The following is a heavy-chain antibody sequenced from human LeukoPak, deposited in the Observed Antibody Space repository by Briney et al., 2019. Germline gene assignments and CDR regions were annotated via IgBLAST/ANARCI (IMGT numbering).Heavy chain of an antibody. V-gene: IGHV1-18*01. CDR1: GYTFTSYG. CDR3: AASRRYFDWLFDY. CDR2: ISAYNGNT. Sequence: GASVKVSCKASGYTFTSYGISWVRQAPGQGLEWMGWISAYNGNTNYAQKLQGRVTMTTDTSTSTAYMELSSLRSEDTAVYYCAASRRYFDWLFDYWGQGTLVTVSS. J-gene: IGHJ4*02. D-gene: IGHD3-9*01.